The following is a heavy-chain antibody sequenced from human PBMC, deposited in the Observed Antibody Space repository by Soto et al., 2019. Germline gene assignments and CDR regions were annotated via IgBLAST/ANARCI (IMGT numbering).Heavy chain of an antibody. Sequence: PGGSLRRSCASSGFTFSSYAMSWVRQAPGKGLEWVSAISGSCGSTYYADSVKGRFTISRDNSKNTLYLQMNSLRAEDTAVYYCAKDSLYGPSGYWGQGTLVTVSS. CDR1: GFTFSSYA. J-gene: IGHJ4*02. V-gene: IGHV3-23*01. CDR3: AKDSLYGPSGY. D-gene: IGHD4-17*01. CDR2: ISGSCGST.